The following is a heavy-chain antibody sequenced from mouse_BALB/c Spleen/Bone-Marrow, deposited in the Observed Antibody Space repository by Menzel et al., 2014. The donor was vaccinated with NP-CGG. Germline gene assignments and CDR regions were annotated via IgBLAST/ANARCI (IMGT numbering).Heavy chain of an antibody. D-gene: IGHD2-14*01. CDR3: ARYRLGTYFDY. CDR1: GFKIKDTY. CDR2: IDPANGDT. V-gene: IGHV14-3*02. Sequence: EVQLVESGAELVKPGASVKLSCTASGFKIKDTYMHWVRQRPKQGLEWIGRIDPANGDTRYDPKFQGKATITADTSSSTAYLQLSSLTSEDTAVNCCARYRLGTYFDYWGQGTTLTVSS. J-gene: IGHJ2*01.